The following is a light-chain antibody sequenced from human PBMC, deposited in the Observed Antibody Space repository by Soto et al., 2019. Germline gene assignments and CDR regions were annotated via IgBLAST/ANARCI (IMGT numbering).Light chain of an antibody. CDR2: DVT. CDR3: SSYTSTTTLL. J-gene: IGLJ2*01. Sequence: QSALTQPASVSGSPGQSITISCTGTSSDVGAYDYVSWYQQHPGKAPKLMIYDVTNRPSGVSNRFSGSKSGKTASLTISGLQAEDEADYYCSSYTSTTTLLFGGGTKVTVL. CDR1: SSDVGAYDY. V-gene: IGLV2-14*03.